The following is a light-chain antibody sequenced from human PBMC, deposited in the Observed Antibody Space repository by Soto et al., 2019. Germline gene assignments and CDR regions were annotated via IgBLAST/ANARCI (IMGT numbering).Light chain of an antibody. Sequence: QAVVTQPPSVSGAPGQRVTISCTGSSSNIGAGYDVHWYQQLPGTAPKLLIYGNSNRPSGVPDRFSGSKSGTSASLTITGLQAEDEDDHYCQSYASSLSVVFGGGTKLTVL. CDR3: QSYASSLSVV. CDR1: SSNIGAGYD. CDR2: GNS. J-gene: IGLJ2*01. V-gene: IGLV1-40*01.